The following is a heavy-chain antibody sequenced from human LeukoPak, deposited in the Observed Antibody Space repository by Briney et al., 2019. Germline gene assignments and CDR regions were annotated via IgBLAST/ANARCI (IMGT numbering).Heavy chain of an antibody. V-gene: IGHV3-7*01. D-gene: IGHD4-17*01. CDR2: IKEDGSEK. J-gene: IGHJ4*02. Sequence: PGGSLRLSCAASGFTFSSYWMSWVRQAPGKGLEWVANIKEDGSEKYYVDSVKGRFTISRDNAKNSVYLQMNSLRAEDTAVYYCAREPSNYGDHYFDYWGQGTLVTVSS. CDR3: AREPSNYGDHYFDY. CDR1: GFTFSSYW.